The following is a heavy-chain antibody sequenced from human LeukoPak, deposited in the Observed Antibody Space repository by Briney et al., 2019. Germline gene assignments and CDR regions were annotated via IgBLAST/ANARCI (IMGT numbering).Heavy chain of an antibody. D-gene: IGHD6-6*01. Sequence: SETLSLTCAVYGGSFSGYYWSWIRQPPGKGLEWIGEINHSGSTNYNPSLKSRVTISVDTSKNQFSLKLSSVTAADTAVYFCARDWGVGGRPGYMDVWGKGTTVTVSS. CDR1: GGSFSGYY. J-gene: IGHJ6*03. V-gene: IGHV4-34*01. CDR2: INHSGST. CDR3: ARDWGVGGRPGYMDV.